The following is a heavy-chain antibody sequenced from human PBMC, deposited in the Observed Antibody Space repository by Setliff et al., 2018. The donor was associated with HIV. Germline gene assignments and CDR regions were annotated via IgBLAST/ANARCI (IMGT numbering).Heavy chain of an antibody. CDR2: ISGSGIGS. Sequence: GGSLRLSCAASGFTFSRYAMTWVRQAPGKGLEWVSAISGSGIGSYYPDSVKGRFTISRDNSKNTLFLQMNSPRAEDTAVYYCAKDRRYYYGSGSYAAETWGQGTLVTVSS. V-gene: IGHV3-23*01. CDR3: AKDRRYYYGSGSYAAET. J-gene: IGHJ5*02. CDR1: GFTFSRYA. D-gene: IGHD3-10*01.